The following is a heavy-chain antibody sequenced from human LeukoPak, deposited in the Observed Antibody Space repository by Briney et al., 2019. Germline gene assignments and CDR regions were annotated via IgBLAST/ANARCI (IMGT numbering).Heavy chain of an antibody. CDR3: AREVEGYYGSRNYEDS. J-gene: IGHJ4*02. CDR2: IKQDGSEK. V-gene: IGHV3-7*01. Sequence: GGSLRLSCAASGFTFSSYWMSWVRQAPGKGLEWVANIKQDGSEKYYVDSVKGRFTISRDNAKNSLYLQMNSLRAEDTAVYYCAREVEGYYGSRNYEDSWGQGTLVTVSS. CDR1: GFTFSSYW. D-gene: IGHD3-10*01.